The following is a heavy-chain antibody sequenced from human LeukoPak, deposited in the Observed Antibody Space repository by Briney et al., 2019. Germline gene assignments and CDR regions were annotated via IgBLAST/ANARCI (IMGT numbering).Heavy chain of an antibody. CDR2: IYSGGST. Sequence: PGGSLRLSCAASGFTVSSNYMSWVRQALGKGLEWVSVIYSGGSTYYADSVKGRFTISRDNSKNTLYLQMNSLRAEDTAVYYCAREIVVVPAASRTHYYYYGMDVWGQGTTVTVS. CDR3: AREIVVVPAASRTHYYYYGMDV. CDR1: GFTVSSNY. D-gene: IGHD2-2*01. V-gene: IGHV3-66*02. J-gene: IGHJ6*02.